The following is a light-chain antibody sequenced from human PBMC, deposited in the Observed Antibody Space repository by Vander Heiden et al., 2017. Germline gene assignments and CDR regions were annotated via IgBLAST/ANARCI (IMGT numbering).Light chain of an antibody. V-gene: IGKV1-39*01. J-gene: IGKJ2*01. CDR3: QHRDSTPYA. CDR1: QRISSY. Sequence: DIHRTHCPSSLSASVADRVTITCRASQRISSYLSWYQQKPGKAPTLLLYDASTLYRGVPSRFSGSRAGTAFTLTIISRLPEDFATYYCQHRDSTPYAFGQGTKVEIK. CDR2: DAS.